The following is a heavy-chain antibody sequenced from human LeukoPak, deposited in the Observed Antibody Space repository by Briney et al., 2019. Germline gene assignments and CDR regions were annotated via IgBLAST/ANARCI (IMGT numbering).Heavy chain of an antibody. Sequence: GASVKVSCKASGYTFTSYDVNWVRQATGQGLEWMGWMNPKSGNAGYAQKFQGRVIMTRDASTTIAHMELSSLTSEDTAVYYCARGKLTHGDYVAADYWGQGTLVTVSS. V-gene: IGHV1-8*01. J-gene: IGHJ4*02. CDR2: MNPKSGNA. CDR1: GYTFTSYD. D-gene: IGHD4-17*01. CDR3: ARGKLTHGDYVAADY.